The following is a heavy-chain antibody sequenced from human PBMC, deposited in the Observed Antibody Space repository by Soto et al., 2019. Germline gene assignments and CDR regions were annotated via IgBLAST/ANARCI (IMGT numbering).Heavy chain of an antibody. CDR3: ARTHCGGDCYPDY. CDR1: GFTFSRYG. CDR2: IWYDGSNK. V-gene: IGHV3-33*01. D-gene: IGHD2-21*02. J-gene: IGHJ4*02. Sequence: QVQLVESGGGVVQPGTSLRLSCVASGFTFSRYGMHWVRQAPGKGLEWVAFIWYDGSNKYYADSVKGRFTISRDSSKNTMYLQMNSLRAEDTAVYSCARTHCGGDCYPDYWGQGTLVTVSS.